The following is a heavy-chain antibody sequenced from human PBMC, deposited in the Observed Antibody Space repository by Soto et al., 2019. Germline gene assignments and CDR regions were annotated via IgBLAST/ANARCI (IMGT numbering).Heavy chain of an antibody. CDR1: GFTFSSYS. CDR3: ARDIGCSGGSCYYYGMDV. Sequence: EVQLVESGGGLVQPGGSLRLSCAASGFTFSSYSMNWVRQAPGKGLEWISYISSSSSTIYYADSVKGRFTISRDNAKNSLDLHMNSLRDEDTAGYCARDIGCSGGSCYYYGMDVWGQGTTVTVSS. V-gene: IGHV3-48*02. CDR2: ISSSSSTI. D-gene: IGHD2-15*01. J-gene: IGHJ6*02.